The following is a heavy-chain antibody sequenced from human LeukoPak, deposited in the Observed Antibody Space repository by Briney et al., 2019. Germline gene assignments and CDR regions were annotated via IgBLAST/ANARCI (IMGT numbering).Heavy chain of an antibody. CDR2: MNPNSGNT. D-gene: IGHD1-1*01. J-gene: IGHJ4*02. Sequence: ASVKVSCKASGYTFTSYDINWVRQATGQGLEWMGWMNPNSGNTGYAQKFQGGVTMTRNTSISTAYMELSSLRSEDTAVYYCAVKGTTGTPTTDYWGQGTLVTVSS. V-gene: IGHV1-8*02. CDR3: AVKGTTGTPTTDY. CDR1: GYTFTSYD.